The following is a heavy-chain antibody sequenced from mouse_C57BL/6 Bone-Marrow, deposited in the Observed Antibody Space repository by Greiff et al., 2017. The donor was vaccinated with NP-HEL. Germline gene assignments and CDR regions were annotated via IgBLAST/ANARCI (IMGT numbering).Heavy chain of an antibody. CDR3: ARYDTFYAMDY. CDR2: IYPGDGDT. D-gene: IGHD2-3*01. CDR1: GYAFSSYW. V-gene: IGHV1-80*01. Sequence: VKLQESGAELVKPGASVKISCKASGYAFSSYWMNWVKQRPGKGLEWIGQIYPGDGDTNYNGRFKGKATLTADKSSSTAYIQLSSLTSEDSAVYFCARYDTFYAMDYWGQGTSVTVSS. J-gene: IGHJ4*01.